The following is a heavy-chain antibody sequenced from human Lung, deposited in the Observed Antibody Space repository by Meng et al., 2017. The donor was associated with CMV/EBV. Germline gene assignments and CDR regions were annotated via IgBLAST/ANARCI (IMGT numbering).Heavy chain of an antibody. CDR3: ARDRLGVTTGMDV. V-gene: IGHV1-46*01. J-gene: IGHJ6*02. D-gene: IGHD4-11*01. CDR1: GYTFTSYY. CDR2: INPSGGST. Sequence: XVKVSCXASGYTFTSYYMHWVRQAPGQGLEWMGIINPSGGSTSYAQKFQGRVTMTRDTSTSTVYMELSSLRSEDTAVYYCARDRLGVTTGMDVWGQGTTVTGSS.